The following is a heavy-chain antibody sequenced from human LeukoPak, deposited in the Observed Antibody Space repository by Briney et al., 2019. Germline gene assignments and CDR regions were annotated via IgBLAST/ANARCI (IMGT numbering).Heavy chain of an antibody. D-gene: IGHD6-13*01. J-gene: IGHJ2*01. Sequence: SETLSLTCTVSGGSISSYYWSWIRQPPGKGLEWIGYIYYSGSTNYNPSLKSRVTISVDTSKNQFSLKLSSVTAADTAVYYCARGDSSSWYGYWYFDLWGRGTLVTVPS. CDR1: GGSISSYY. CDR2: IYYSGST. CDR3: ARGDSSSWYGYWYFDL. V-gene: IGHV4-59*01.